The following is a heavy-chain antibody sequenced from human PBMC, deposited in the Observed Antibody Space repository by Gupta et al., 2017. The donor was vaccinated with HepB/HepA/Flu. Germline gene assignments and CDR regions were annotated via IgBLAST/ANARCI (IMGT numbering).Heavy chain of an antibody. CDR3: VKDRAIGEASDYYYYSYG. D-gene: IGHD1-26*01. CDR1: GFTFEDYA. J-gene: IGHJ6*01. Sequence: EVQLVESGGGLVQPGRSLRLSCAASGFTFEDYAMHWVRQAPGKGLEWVLGINWNSGTIGYAESETGRLIISRDNAKKSLYLHSYCFRAEDKAFSQTVKDRAIGEASDYYYYSYG. CDR2: INWNSGTI. V-gene: IGHV3-9*01.